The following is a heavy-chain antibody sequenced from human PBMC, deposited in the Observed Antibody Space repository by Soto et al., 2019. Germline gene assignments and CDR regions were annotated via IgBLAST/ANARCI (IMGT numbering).Heavy chain of an antibody. J-gene: IGHJ4*02. V-gene: IGHV3-74*01. CDR1: EFAFSRYW. CDR2: INTDGSST. Sequence: EVQLVESGGGLVQPGGSLRLSCVASEFAFSRYWMHWVRQPPGKGLEWVSRINTDGSSTDYADSVKGRFTISRDNAKNTIYLQMNSLRAEDTAIYYCASRGSEYTYGYLFWGQGTLVTVSS. CDR3: ASRGSEYTYGYLF. D-gene: IGHD5-18*01.